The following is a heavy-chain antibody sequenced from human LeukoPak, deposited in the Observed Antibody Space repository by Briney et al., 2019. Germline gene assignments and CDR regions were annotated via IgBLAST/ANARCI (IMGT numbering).Heavy chain of an antibody. Sequence: SQTLSLTCAISGDSVSSNSAAWNWIRQSPSRGLEWLGRTYYKSKWYNDYAVSVKSRMTINPDTSKNQFSLHLNSVTPEDTAVYYCARAQGSGTYSRLDCWGQGTLVTVSS. CDR3: ARAQGSGTYSRLDC. D-gene: IGHD3-10*01. J-gene: IGHJ4*02. V-gene: IGHV6-1*01. CDR1: GDSVSSNSAA. CDR2: TYYKSKWYN.